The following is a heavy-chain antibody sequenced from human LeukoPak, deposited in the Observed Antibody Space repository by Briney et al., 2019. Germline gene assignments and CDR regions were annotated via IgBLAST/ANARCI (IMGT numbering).Heavy chain of an antibody. V-gene: IGHV5-51*01. CDR3: ARHGIAARPGYYYMDV. J-gene: IGHJ6*03. CDR1: GYSFTSYW. Sequence: GESLKISCKGSGYSFTSYWIGWVRPMPGKGLEWMGIIYPGDSDTRYSPSFQGQVTISADKSISTAYLQWSSLKASDTAMYYCARHGIAARPGYYYMDVWGKGTTVTVSS. D-gene: IGHD6-6*01. CDR2: IYPGDSDT.